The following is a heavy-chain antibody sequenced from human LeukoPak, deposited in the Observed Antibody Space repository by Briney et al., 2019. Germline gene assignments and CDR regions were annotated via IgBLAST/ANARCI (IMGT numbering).Heavy chain of an antibody. Sequence: PGGALRLSCAASGFTFSSYAMHWVRQAPGKGLEWVSVIYSGGSTYYADSVKGPFTISRAKNTLYLQMNSLRAEDTAVYYCARGPTVTHDAFDIWGQGTMVTVSS. CDR3: ARGPTVTHDAFDI. V-gene: IGHV3-53*01. CDR2: IYSGGST. J-gene: IGHJ3*02. D-gene: IGHD4-17*01. CDR1: GFTFSSYA.